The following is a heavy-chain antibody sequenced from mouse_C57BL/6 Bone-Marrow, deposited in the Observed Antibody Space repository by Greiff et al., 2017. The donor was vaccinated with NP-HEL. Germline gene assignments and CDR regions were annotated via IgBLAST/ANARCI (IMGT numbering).Heavy chain of an antibody. V-gene: IGHV1-81*01. J-gene: IGHJ3*01. CDR1: GYTFTSYG. Sequence: QVQLQQPGAELARPGASVKLSCKASGYTFTSYGISWVKQRPGQGLEWIGEIYPRSGSTYYNEKFKGKATLTADTSSSTAYMELRSLTSEDSAVYFCARKLLRAYWGQGTLVTVSA. CDR2: IYPRSGST. D-gene: IGHD1-1*01. CDR3: ARKLLRAY.